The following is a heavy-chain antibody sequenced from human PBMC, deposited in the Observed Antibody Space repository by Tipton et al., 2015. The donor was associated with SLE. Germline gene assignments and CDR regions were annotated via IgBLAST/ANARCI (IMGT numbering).Heavy chain of an antibody. CDR1: GFTFSSYW. Sequence: SLRLSCAASGFTFSSYWMSWVRRTPGKGLEWLANIKEDGSDKYYLDSVKGRFTISRDNAKNSLWLQMNSLRVEVTAVYYCARDAGDLEDHMDVWGTGTTVTVSS. V-gene: IGHV3-7*01. CDR2: IKEDGSDK. D-gene: IGHD1-26*01. CDR3: ARDAGDLEDHMDV. J-gene: IGHJ6*03.